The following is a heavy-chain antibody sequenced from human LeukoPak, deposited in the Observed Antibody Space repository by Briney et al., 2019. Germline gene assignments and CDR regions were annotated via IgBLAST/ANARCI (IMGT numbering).Heavy chain of an antibody. D-gene: IGHD6-13*01. CDR3: ASFYSSWYSVDY. CDR1: GGSISSSSYY. CDR2: IYYSGST. V-gene: IGHV4-39*01. J-gene: IGHJ4*02. Sequence: SETLSLTCTVSGGSISSSSYYWGWVRQPPGKGLEWIGSIYYSGSTYYNPSLKSRVTISVDTSKNQFSLKLSSVTAADTAVYYCASFYSSWYSVDYWGQGTLVTVSS.